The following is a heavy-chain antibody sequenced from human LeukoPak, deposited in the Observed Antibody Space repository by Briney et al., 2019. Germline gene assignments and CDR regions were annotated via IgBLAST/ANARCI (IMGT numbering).Heavy chain of an antibody. J-gene: IGHJ4*02. CDR3: ASGGMGARKYYSDPFHF. V-gene: IGHV3-53*01. CDR2: LYSAGST. D-gene: IGHD3-10*01. Sequence: GGSLRLSCAASGFTVSSNYMSWVRQAPGKGLEWVSLLYSAGSTYYADSVRGRFTISRDSSKNTVSLQMNSLRVEDTAVYFCASGGMGARKYYSDPFHFWGQGTLVTVSS. CDR1: GFTVSSNY.